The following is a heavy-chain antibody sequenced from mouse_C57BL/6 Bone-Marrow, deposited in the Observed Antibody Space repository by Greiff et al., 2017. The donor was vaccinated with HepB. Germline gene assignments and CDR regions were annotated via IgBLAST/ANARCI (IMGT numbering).Heavy chain of an antibody. Sequence: QVQLKESGAELVRPGASVTLSCKASGYTFTDYDMHWVKQTPVHGLEWIGAIDPETGGTAYNQKFKGKAILTADKSSSTAYMELRSLTSEDSAVYYCTRRDLLWDYWGQGTTLTVSS. V-gene: IGHV1-15*01. CDR2: IDPETGGT. J-gene: IGHJ2*01. CDR1: GYTFTDYD. D-gene: IGHD2-1*01. CDR3: TRRDLLWDY.